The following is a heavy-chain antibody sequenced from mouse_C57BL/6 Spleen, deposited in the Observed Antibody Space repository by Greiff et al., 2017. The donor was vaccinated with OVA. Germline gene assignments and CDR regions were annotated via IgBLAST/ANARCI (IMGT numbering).Heavy chain of an antibody. Sequence: LVESGPELVKPGASVKLSCKASGYTFTSYDINWVKQRPGQGLEWIGWIYPRDGSTKYNEKFKGKATLTVDTSSSTAYMELHSLTSEDSAVYFCARGHYGSSYVGAYWGQGTLVTVSA. CDR2: IYPRDGST. J-gene: IGHJ3*01. CDR3: ARGHYGSSYVGAY. D-gene: IGHD1-1*01. CDR1: GYTFTSYD. V-gene: IGHV1-85*01.